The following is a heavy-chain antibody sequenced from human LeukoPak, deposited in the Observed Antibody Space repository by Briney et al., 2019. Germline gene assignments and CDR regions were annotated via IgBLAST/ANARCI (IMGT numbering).Heavy chain of an antibody. V-gene: IGHV3-74*01. Sequence: GGSLRLSCAASGFTFNSYWMHWLRQAPGKGLVWVSHINSDGSGTSDADFVKGRFTISRDNSKNTMYLQMNSLRAEDTAMYYCERDRLTNDAFDIWGQGTMVTVSS. CDR3: ERDRLTNDAFDI. J-gene: IGHJ3*02. CDR2: INSDGSGT. D-gene: IGHD2-8*01. CDR1: GFTFNSYW.